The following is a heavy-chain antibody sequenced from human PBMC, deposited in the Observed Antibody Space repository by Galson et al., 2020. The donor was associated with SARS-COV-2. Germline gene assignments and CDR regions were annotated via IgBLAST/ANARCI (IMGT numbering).Heavy chain of an antibody. CDR3: AKARNPMTTVAADLDY. V-gene: IGHV3-23*01. CDR1: GFTFNNYA. D-gene: IGHD4-4*01. J-gene: IGHJ4*02. Sequence: GGSLRLTCAASGFTFNNYAMSWVRQAPGKGLAWVSGISGSADRTFYADSVKGRFPISRDNSKNTLYLSRNSLRAEDTAVYYCAKARNPMTTVAADLDYWCQGTPVTGSS. CDR2: ISGSADRT.